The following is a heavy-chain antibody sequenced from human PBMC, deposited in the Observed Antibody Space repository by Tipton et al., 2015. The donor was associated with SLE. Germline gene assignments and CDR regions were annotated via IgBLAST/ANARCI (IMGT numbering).Heavy chain of an antibody. CDR1: GFTFSGSV. CDR2: MNPSGGTT. V-gene: IGHV3-23*01. CDR3: AKDWDYGDSY. J-gene: IGHJ4*02. Sequence: GSLRLSCAASGFTFSGSVMSWVRQAPGKGLEWVSAMNPSGGTTYADSVKGRFTISRDNSKNTLYLQMNSLRAEDTALYYCAKDWDYGDSYWGQGTLVTVSS. D-gene: IGHD4-17*01.